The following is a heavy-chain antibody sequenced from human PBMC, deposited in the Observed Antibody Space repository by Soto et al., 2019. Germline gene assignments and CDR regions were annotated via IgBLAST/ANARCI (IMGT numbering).Heavy chain of an antibody. CDR1: GGTFSSYA. D-gene: IGHD5-18*01. CDR3: AKGGIQLWYWYFDL. Sequence: QVQLVQSGAEVKKPGSSVKVSCKASGGTFSSYAISWVRQAPGQGLEWMGGIIPIFGTANYAQKFQGRVPSNADESTSTADMELGSRRSEDTAVYYCAKGGIQLWYWYFDLLGRGTLVTVSS. CDR2: IIPIFGTA. J-gene: IGHJ2*01. V-gene: IGHV1-69*12.